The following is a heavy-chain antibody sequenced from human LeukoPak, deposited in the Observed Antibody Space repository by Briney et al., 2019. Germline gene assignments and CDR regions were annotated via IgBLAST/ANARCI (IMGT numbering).Heavy chain of an antibody. J-gene: IGHJ4*02. CDR3: AKGAYGSGNGGAFDS. CDR1: GFTFSSYG. CDR2: ISGSGGRI. D-gene: IGHD3-10*01. Sequence: QAGGSLRLSCVASGFTFSSYGMSWVRQAPGKGLEWVSAISGSGGRIYYADSVEGRFTISRDSSKNTLYLQMNSLRAEDTAVHYCAKGAYGSGNGGAFDSWGQGTLVTVSS. V-gene: IGHV3-23*01.